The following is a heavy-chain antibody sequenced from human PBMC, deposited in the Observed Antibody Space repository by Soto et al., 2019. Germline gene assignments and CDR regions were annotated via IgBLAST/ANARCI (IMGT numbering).Heavy chain of an antibody. V-gene: IGHV1-18*01. D-gene: IGHD2-15*01. CDR2: ISAYNGNT. J-gene: IGHJ4*02. CDR1: GYTFTSYG. CDR3: ARDIVVVIAASPVTFDF. Sequence: QVQLVQSGAEVKKPGASVKVSCKASGYTFTSYGISWVRQAPGQGLEWMGWISAYNGNTNYAQKLQGRVPMTPDTYTSTAYMGLRSLRSDDTAVYYCARDIVVVIAASPVTFDFLGQGTLVTVSS.